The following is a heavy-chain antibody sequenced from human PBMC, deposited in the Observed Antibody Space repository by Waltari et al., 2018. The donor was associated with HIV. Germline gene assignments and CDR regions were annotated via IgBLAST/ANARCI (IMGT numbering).Heavy chain of an antibody. CDR3: ARDHYYGSSGYYSDY. D-gene: IGHD3-22*01. V-gene: IGHV1-18*01. Sequence: QVHLVQSGAELRKPGASVTVSCKASGYTFTNYGITWVRQAPGQGLEWMGWISGYKGDTKDAQKVRGRVTMTTDTSTSTAYLEMGSLRFDDTAVYYCARDHYYGSSGYYSDYWGQGTLVTVSS. J-gene: IGHJ4*02. CDR1: GYTFTNYG. CDR2: ISGYKGDT.